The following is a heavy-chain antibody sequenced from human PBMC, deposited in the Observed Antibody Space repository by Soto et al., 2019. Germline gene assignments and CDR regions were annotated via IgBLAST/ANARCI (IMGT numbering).Heavy chain of an antibody. CDR3: ARGYCSGGSCYYYYGTDV. Sequence: XESLNISCKGSGCSFASYWIGWVRQMPGKGLEWMGIIYPGDSDTRYSPSFQGQVTISADKSISTAYLQWSSLKASDTAMYYCARGYCSGGSCYYYYGTDVWGQGNTVTVSS. CDR1: GCSFASYW. V-gene: IGHV5-51*01. D-gene: IGHD2-15*01. CDR2: IYPGDSDT. J-gene: IGHJ6*02.